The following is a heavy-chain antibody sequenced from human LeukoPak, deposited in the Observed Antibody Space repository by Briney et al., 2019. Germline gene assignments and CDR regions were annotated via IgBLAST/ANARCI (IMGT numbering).Heavy chain of an antibody. D-gene: IGHD3-3*01. CDR3: AREVITIFGVVIQRWFDP. Sequence: ASVKVSCKASGGTFSSYAISWVRQAPGQGLEWMGRIIPILGIANYAQKFQGRVTITADKSTSTAYMELSSLRSEDTAVYYCAREVITIFGVVIQRWFDPWGQGTLVTVSS. J-gene: IGHJ5*02. V-gene: IGHV1-69*04. CDR1: GGTFSSYA. CDR2: IIPILGIA.